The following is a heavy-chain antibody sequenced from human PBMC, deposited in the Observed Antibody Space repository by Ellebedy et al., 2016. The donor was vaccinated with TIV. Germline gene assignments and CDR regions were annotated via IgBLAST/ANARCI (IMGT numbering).Heavy chain of an antibody. CDR1: GSTFNNAWMNAW. CDR3: TTLGRF. V-gene: IGHV3-15*01. Sequence: GGSLRLXXAASGSTFNNAWMNAWMSWVRQAPGKGLEWFGRIKSKTDGGTADYAAPVKGRFTISRDDSKNTLYLQMNSLRIEDTAVYYCTTLGRFWGQGALVTVSS. D-gene: IGHD3-16*01. CDR2: IKSKTDGGTA. J-gene: IGHJ4*02.